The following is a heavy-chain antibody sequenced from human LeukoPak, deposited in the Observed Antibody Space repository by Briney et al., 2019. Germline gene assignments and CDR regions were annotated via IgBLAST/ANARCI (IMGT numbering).Heavy chain of an antibody. CDR1: GYTFTSYD. D-gene: IGHD4-17*01. CDR3: ARGNDYGDYVNYYYMDV. Sequence: ASVKVSCKASGYTFTSYDINWVRQATGQGLEWMGWMNPNSGNTGYAQKFQGRVTITRNTSISTAYMELSSLRSEDTAVYYCARGNDYGDYVNYYYMDVWGKGTTVTVSS. CDR2: MNPNSGNT. V-gene: IGHV1-8*03. J-gene: IGHJ6*03.